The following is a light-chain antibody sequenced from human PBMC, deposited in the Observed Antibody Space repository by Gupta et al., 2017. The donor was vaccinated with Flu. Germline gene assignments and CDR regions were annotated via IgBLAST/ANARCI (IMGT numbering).Light chain of an antibody. Sequence: DIQLTQSPSSLSASAGDRVTIACRASQAIRNYLNWYRHKPGTAPRLLIYAASNLQTGVPPRFSGGGSGTDFTLTIDSLQPEDLATYYCQQTFINPRTFGQGTKLEV. J-gene: IGKJ2*01. CDR2: AAS. CDR3: QQTFINPRT. V-gene: IGKV1-39*01. CDR1: QAIRNY.